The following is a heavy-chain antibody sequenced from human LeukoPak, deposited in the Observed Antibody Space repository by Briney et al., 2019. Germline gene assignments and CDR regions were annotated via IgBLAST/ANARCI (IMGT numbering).Heavy chain of an antibody. V-gene: IGHV5-51*01. CDR3: ARSDCSSTSCKLYNWFDP. CDR1: GYSFTSYW. Sequence: GESLQISCKGSGYSFTSYWIGWVRQMPGKGLEWMGIIYPGDSDTRYSPSFQGQVTISADKSISTAYLQWSSLKASDTAMYYCARSDCSSTSCKLYNWFDPWGQGTLVTVSS. D-gene: IGHD2-2*01. J-gene: IGHJ5*02. CDR2: IYPGDSDT.